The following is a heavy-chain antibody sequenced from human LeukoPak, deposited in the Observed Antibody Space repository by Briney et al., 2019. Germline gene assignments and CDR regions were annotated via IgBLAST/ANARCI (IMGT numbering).Heavy chain of an antibody. CDR3: ARAWFPNFYFDY. V-gene: IGHV4-30-2*01. CDR1: GGSISSGGYS. Sequence: SETLSLTCAVSGGSISSGGYSWSWIRQPPGKGLEWIGEINHSGSTNYNPSLKSRVTISVDTSKNQFSLKLSSVTAADTAVYYCARAWFPNFYFDYWGQGTLVTVSS. D-gene: IGHD3-10*01. J-gene: IGHJ4*02. CDR2: INHSGST.